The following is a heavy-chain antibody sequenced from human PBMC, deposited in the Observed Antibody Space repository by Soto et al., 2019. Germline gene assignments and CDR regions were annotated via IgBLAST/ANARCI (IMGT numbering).Heavy chain of an antibody. J-gene: IGHJ5*02. Sequence: GASVKVSCNASGYTFTSYGISWVRQAPGQGLEWMGWISAYNGNTNYAQKLQGRVTMTTDTSTSTAYMELRSLRSDDTAVYYCAGLYCSSTSCSTHNWFDPWGQGTLVTVSS. CDR3: AGLYCSSTSCSTHNWFDP. CDR2: ISAYNGNT. V-gene: IGHV1-18*01. D-gene: IGHD2-2*02. CDR1: GYTFTSYG.